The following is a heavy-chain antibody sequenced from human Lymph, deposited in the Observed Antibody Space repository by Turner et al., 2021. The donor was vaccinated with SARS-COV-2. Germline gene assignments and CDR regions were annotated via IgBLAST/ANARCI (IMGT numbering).Heavy chain of an antibody. CDR1: GGSLNSNY. Sequence: QVQLHESCPILVKPLVPLSLTCTVSGGSLNSNYWSWIRQPPGKRLEWIGYIYYRGSTNYNPSLESRVTISVDTSRNQFSLNLSSVTAADTAIYYCARETVNNWVDPWGQGTLVTVSS. D-gene: IGHD2-21*02. V-gene: IGHV4-59*01. CDR3: ARETVNNWVDP. J-gene: IGHJ5*02. CDR2: IYYRGST.